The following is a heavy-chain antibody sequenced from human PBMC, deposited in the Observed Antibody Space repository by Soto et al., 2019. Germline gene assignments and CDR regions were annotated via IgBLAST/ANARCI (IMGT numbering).Heavy chain of an antibody. CDR3: ARDVPLNYYDGTYYYYAMDV. J-gene: IGHJ6*01. V-gene: IGHV1-69*01. D-gene: IGHD3-3*01. CDR2: IIPFFKGI. Sequence: QVQLVQSGAEVKRPGSSVKVSCKASGGTFTSQAINWVRQAPGQGLEWMGGIIPFFKGIHYAQKFQGRVTITADDSTSTAYMDLSDLRSEDTAVYYCARDVPLNYYDGTYYYYAMDVW. CDR1: GGTFTSQA.